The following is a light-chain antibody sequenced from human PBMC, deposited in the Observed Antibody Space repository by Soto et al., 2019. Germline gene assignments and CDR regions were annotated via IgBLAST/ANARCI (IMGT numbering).Light chain of an antibody. CDR3: HQCAHSPLT. CDR2: DTF. Sequence: EIVLTQSPGTLSLSPGERANLSCRASQTITKNYLAWYQQRPGQAPRLLIYDTFNSATGVPGRFRGSGSGTEFTLTISRLEAEDFAVYYCHQCAHSPLTFGQGTKVEMK. CDR1: QTITKNY. J-gene: IGKJ1*01. V-gene: IGKV3-20*01.